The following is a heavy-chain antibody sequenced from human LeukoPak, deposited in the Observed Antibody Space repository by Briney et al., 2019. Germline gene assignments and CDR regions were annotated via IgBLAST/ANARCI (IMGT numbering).Heavy chain of an antibody. CDR1: GGSISSSYW. D-gene: IGHD3-3*01. CDR3: ARVRDFWSGYYSHFDY. V-gene: IGHV4-4*02. J-gene: IGHJ4*02. CDR2: VYHSGST. Sequence: SGTLSLTCAVSGGSISSSYWWSWVRQPPGKGLEWIGEVYHSGSTNYNPSLKSRVTISVDKSKNQFSLKLSSVTAADTAVYYCARVRDFWSGYYSHFDYWGQGTLVTVSS.